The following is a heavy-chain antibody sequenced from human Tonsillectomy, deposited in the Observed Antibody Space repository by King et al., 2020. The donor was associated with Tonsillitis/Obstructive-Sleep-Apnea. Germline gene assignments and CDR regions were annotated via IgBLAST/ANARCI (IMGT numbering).Heavy chain of an antibody. CDR2: IDHTGST. J-gene: IGHJ3*02. CDR3: AREITTDAFDI. CDR1: GGSFSGYY. V-gene: IGHV4-34*01. D-gene: IGHD3-3*01. Sequence: HVQLQQWGAGLLKPSETLSLTCAVYGGSFSGYYWSWIRQPPGKGLEWIGEIDHTGSTNYNPSLKSRVTISADPSKTQFSLKLSSVTAADTAVYYCAREITTDAFDIWGQGTMVTVSS.